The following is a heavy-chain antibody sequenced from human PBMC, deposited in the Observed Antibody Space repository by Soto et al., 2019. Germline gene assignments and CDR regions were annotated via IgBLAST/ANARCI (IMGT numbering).Heavy chain of an antibody. CDR3: AGGVVSGFEHWYFDL. D-gene: IGHD5-12*01. Sequence: QVQLVQSGAEVQKPGSSVKVSCRASGVSFTDHGISWLRQAPGQGLEWIGGFTPKFGTANYAPKFQGRVSITADESKTTASVTLSSLRPEDTAVYFRAGGVVSGFEHWYFDLWCRGTLITVSS. CDR2: FTPKFGTA. V-gene: IGHV1-69*01. J-gene: IGHJ2*01. CDR1: GVSFTDHG.